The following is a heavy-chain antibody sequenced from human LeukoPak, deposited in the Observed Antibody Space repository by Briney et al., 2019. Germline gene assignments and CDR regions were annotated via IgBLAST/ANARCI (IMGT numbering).Heavy chain of an antibody. Sequence: GGSLRPSCAASGFTFRQHWMHWVRQAPGKGLEWVSRINGDGSITSYADSVKGRFNISRDNAKSTVYLQMDSLRAEDTAIYYCASRTYEDYFEYWGQGIRVTVSS. CDR3: ASRTYEDYFEY. V-gene: IGHV3-74*01. CDR2: INGDGSIT. J-gene: IGHJ4*02. D-gene: IGHD1-1*01. CDR1: GFTFRQHW.